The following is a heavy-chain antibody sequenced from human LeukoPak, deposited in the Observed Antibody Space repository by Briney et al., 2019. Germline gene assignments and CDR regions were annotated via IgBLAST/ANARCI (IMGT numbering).Heavy chain of an antibody. CDR2: IKEDESEK. D-gene: IGHD3-10*01. V-gene: IGHV3-7*01. Sequence: GGSLRLSCAASGFTFSSYWMSWVRQAPGNGPEWVANIKEDESEKNYVDSVKGRFTISRDSAKNSLYLQMNSLRAEDTAVYYCARVGSGSSYRPFDYWGQGTLVTVSS. CDR1: GFTFSSYW. J-gene: IGHJ4*02. CDR3: ARVGSGSSYRPFDY.